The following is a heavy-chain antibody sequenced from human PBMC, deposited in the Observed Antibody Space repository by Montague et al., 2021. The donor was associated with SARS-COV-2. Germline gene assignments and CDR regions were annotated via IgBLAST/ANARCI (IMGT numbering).Heavy chain of an antibody. J-gene: IGHJ6*02. V-gene: IGHV6-1*01. CDR1: GDSVVNIRAT. CDR3: TSGREGNYNVMDV. CDR2: PYYRTKWYN. Sequence: CAISGDSVVNIRATSDWLTYSLSSRFEFLCSPYYRTKWYNDYAVSVRGRVTINPDTSKNQFSLQLNSVTPEATAIYYCTSGREGNYNVMDVWGQGTTVTVSS. D-gene: IGHD1-1*01.